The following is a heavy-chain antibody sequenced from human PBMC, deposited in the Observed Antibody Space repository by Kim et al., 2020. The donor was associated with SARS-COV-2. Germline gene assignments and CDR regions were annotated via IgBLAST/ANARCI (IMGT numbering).Heavy chain of an antibody. Sequence: GGSLRLSCAASGFTFSSYAMSWVRQAPGKGLEWVSAISGSGGSTYYADSVKGRFTISRDNSKNTLYLQMNSLRAEDTAVYYCAKAGEVTLRGYWFDPWGQGTLVTVSS. J-gene: IGHJ5*02. CDR2: ISGSGGST. CDR3: AKAGEVTLRGYWFDP. D-gene: IGHD2-21*02. CDR1: GFTFSSYA. V-gene: IGHV3-23*01.